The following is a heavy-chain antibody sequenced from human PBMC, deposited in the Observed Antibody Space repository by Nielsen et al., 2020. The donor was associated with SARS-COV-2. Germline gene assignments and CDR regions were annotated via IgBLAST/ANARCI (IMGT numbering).Heavy chain of an antibody. D-gene: IGHD2-15*01. J-gene: IGHJ6*02. CDR3: ARDNVVVVAANYYGMDV. CDR1: GYTFTGYY. V-gene: IGHV1-46*01. CDR2: INPSGVV. Sequence: ASVKVSCKASGYTFTGYYIHWVRQAPGQGLEWMGIINPSGVVRYAQKFQDRVSLTRDTATSTVYMELSSLRSEDTAMYYCARDNVVVVAANYYGMDVWGQGTTVTVSS.